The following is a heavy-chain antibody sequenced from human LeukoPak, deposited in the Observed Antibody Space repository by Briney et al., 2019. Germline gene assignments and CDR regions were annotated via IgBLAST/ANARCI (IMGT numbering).Heavy chain of an antibody. Sequence: GGSLRLSCGASGITVRNNYMSWVRQAPGKGLEWVSIIYSAGHTYYADSVKGRFTISRDSSKDTLYLQMNSLRAEDTAVYYCARASGDIVETATMGSYWGQGTLVTVSS. CDR2: IYSAGHT. CDR3: ARASGDIVETATMGSY. J-gene: IGHJ4*02. V-gene: IGHV3-66*01. CDR1: GITVRNNY. D-gene: IGHD5-18*01.